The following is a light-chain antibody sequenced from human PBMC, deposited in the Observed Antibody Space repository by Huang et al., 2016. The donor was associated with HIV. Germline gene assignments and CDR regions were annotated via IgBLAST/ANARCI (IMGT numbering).Light chain of an antibody. CDR3: QQSYSLPIT. Sequence: DIQVTQSPASLSASEGDRVTITCRAGQSIRNHLNWYQQKPGKAPRLLIYSASTLPSGVPSRFSGSGSGTDFNLNSSSLQPEDFATYYCQQSYSLPITFGQGTRLDIK. J-gene: IGKJ5*01. CDR2: SAS. V-gene: IGKV1-39*01. CDR1: QSIRNH.